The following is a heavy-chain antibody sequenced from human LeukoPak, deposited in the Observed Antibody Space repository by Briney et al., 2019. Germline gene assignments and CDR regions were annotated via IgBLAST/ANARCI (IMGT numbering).Heavy chain of an antibody. CDR1: AGSMTDYY. D-gene: IGHD2-15*01. J-gene: IGHJ4*02. V-gene: IGHV4-59*08. Sequence: PSETLSLTCTASAGSMTDYYWSWIRQPPGKGLEWIGYIYYSGRTNYNPSLKSRLTISVDTSKNQFSLKLSSVTAADTAVYYCAGHQYSTPEFVYWGQGTLVTVSS. CDR3: AGHQYSTPEFVY. CDR2: IYYSGRT.